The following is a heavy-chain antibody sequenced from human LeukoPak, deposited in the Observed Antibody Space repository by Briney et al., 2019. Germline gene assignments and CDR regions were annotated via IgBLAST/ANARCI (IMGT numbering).Heavy chain of an antibody. CDR1: GFTFSSYE. D-gene: IGHD2-15*01. CDR2: ISSSGSTI. Sequence: GGSLRLSCAASGFTFSSYEMNWVRQAPGKGLEWVSYISSSGSTIYYADSVKGRFTISRDNSKNTLYLQMNSLRAEDTAVYYCARDYCSGGSCYSSYYYYYMDVWGKGTTVTVSS. V-gene: IGHV3-48*03. J-gene: IGHJ6*03. CDR3: ARDYCSGGSCYSSYYYYYMDV.